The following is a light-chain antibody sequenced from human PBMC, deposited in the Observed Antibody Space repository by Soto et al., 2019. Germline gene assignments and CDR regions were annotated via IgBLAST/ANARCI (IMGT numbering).Light chain of an antibody. CDR3: SSYTSSSTLV. Sequence: QSVLTQPPSASGTPGQRVTISCSGSSSNIGSNYVYWYQQLPGTAPKLLIYSNNQRPSGVPDRFSGSKSGNTASLTISGLQAEDEADYYCSSYTSSSTLVFGGGTKLTVL. J-gene: IGLJ2*01. CDR2: SNN. CDR1: SSNIGSNY. V-gene: IGLV1-47*02.